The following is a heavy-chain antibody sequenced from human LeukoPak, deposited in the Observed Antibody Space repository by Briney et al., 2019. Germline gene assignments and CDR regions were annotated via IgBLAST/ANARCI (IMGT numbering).Heavy chain of an antibody. CDR2: ISGSGGST. CDR3: AKEPTYYYDSSGWFDP. D-gene: IGHD3-22*01. Sequence: PGGSLRLSCAASGFTFSSYAMSWVRQAPGKGLEWVSAISGSGGSTYYADSVKGRFTISRDNSKNTLYLQMNSLRAEDTAVYYCAKEPTYYYDSSGWFDPWGQGTLVTVSS. J-gene: IGHJ5*02. V-gene: IGHV3-23*01. CDR1: GFTFSSYA.